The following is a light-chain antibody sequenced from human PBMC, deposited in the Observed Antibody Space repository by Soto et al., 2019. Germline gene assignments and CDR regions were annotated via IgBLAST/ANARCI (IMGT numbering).Light chain of an antibody. CDR3: QQTSSFPLT. CDR2: AAS. J-gene: IGKJ4*01. CDR1: QGITSW. V-gene: IGKV1-12*01. Sequence: DIQMTQSPSSVSASVGDSLTITCRASQGITSWVAWYQHKPGSAPKLLIYAASRLQSGVPSRLSGSGSGTDVTLTISSLQPEDFGTYYCQQTSSFPLTLGGGTKVEIK.